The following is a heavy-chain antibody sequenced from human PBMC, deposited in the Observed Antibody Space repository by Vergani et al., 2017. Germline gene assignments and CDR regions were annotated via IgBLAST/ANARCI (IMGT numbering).Heavy chain of an antibody. Sequence: QVQLQQWGAGLLKPSETLSLTCSVSGGSMSGYYWSWIRQPPGKELEWIGYMYHSGSTNYNPSLETRLTLSGDTSKNQFSLKLNSVTAADTAGYYCGSVADFYGLGRRLLDLWGQGILVTVSS. V-gene: IGHV4-59*01. CDR3: GSVADFYGLGRRLLDL. J-gene: IGHJ5*02. CDR1: GGSMSGYY. CDR2: MYHSGST. D-gene: IGHD3-10*01.